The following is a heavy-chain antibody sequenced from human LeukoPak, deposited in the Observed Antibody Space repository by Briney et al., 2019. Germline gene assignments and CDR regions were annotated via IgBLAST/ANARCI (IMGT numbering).Heavy chain of an antibody. CDR3: ARGVNYYDSSGRIDY. CDR2: IYYSGST. J-gene: IGHJ4*02. Sequence: SQTLSLTCTVSGGSISSGGYYWSWIRQHPGKGLEWIGYIYYSGSTYYNPSLKSRVTISVDTSKNQFSLKLSSVTAADTAVYYCARGVNYYDSSGRIDYWGQGTLVTVSS. V-gene: IGHV4-31*03. CDR1: GGSISSGGYY. D-gene: IGHD3-22*01.